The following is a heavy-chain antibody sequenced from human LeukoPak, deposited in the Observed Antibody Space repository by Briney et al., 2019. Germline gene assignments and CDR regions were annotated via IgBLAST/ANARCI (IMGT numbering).Heavy chain of an antibody. Sequence: GGSLRLSCAASGFTFDDYAMHWVRQAPGKGLEWVSGISWNSGSIGYADSVKGRFTISRDNSKNTLYLQMNSLRAEDTAVYYCAKGIAARLLRYYYYYYMDVWGKGTTVTVSS. J-gene: IGHJ6*03. CDR1: GFTFDDYA. V-gene: IGHV3-9*01. CDR3: AKGIAARLLRYYYYYYMDV. D-gene: IGHD6-6*01. CDR2: ISWNSGSI.